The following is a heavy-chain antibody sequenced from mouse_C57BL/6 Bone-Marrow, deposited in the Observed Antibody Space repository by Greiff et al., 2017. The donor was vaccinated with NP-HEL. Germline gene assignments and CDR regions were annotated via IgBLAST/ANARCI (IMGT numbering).Heavy chain of an antibody. J-gene: IGHJ4*01. Sequence: QVQLQQPGAELVKPGASVKLSCTASGYTFTSYWMHWVKQRPGQGLEWIGMIHPNSGSTNYNEKFKSKATLTVDKSSSTAYMQLSSLTSEDSAVYYCARPYYSKPYDAMDYWGQGTSGTVSS. V-gene: IGHV1-64*01. D-gene: IGHD2-5*01. CDR2: IHPNSGST. CDR1: GYTFTSYW. CDR3: ARPYYSKPYDAMDY.